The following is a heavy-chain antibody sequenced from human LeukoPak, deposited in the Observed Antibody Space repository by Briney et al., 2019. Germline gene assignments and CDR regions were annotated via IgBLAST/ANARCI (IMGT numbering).Heavy chain of an antibody. Sequence: SETLSLTCAVYGGSFSGYYWSWIRQPPGKGLEWIGEINHSGSTNYNPSLKSRVTISVDTSKNQFSLKLSSVTAADTAVYYCARDFYYYYDSSGYYYNYYYMDVWGKGTTVTVSS. D-gene: IGHD3-22*01. V-gene: IGHV4-34*01. J-gene: IGHJ6*03. CDR3: ARDFYYYYDSSGYYYNYYYMDV. CDR2: INHSGST. CDR1: GGSFSGYY.